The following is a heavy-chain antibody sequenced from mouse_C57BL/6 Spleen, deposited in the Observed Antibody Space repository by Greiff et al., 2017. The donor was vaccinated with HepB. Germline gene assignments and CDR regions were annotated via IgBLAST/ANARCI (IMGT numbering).Heavy chain of an antibody. D-gene: IGHD2-2*01. V-gene: IGHV1-64*01. CDR2: IHPNSGST. CDR1: GYTFTSYW. J-gene: IGHJ4*01. CDR3: ARWATMVTTAMDY. Sequence: VQLQQPGAELVKPGASVKLSCKASGYTFTSYWMHWVKQRPGQGLEWIGMIHPNSGSTNYNEKFKSKATLTVDKSSSTAYMQLSSLTSEDSAVYYCARWATMVTTAMDYWGQGTSVTVSS.